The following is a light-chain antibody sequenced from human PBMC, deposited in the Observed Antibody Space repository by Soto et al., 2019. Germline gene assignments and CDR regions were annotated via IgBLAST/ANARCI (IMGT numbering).Light chain of an antibody. CDR1: SGHSSYA. Sequence: QAVVTQSPSASASLGASVKITCTLSSGHSSYAIAWHQQQPEKGPRYLMKLNSDGSHNKGDGIPDRFSGSSSGAERYLTISSLQSEDEADYYCQTWGTGIRVFGGGTKLTVL. CDR3: QTWGTGIRV. J-gene: IGLJ2*01. V-gene: IGLV4-69*01. CDR2: LNSDGSH.